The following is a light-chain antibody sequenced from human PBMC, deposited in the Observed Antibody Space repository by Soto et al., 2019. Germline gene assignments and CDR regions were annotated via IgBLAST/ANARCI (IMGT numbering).Light chain of an antibody. CDR1: QSVSSY. V-gene: IGKV3-11*01. CDR2: DAS. J-gene: IGKJ4*01. Sequence: EIVLTQSPATLSLSPGERATLSCRASQSVSSYLAWYQQKPGQAPRLLIYDASNGATGIPARFSGSGSGTDFTLTISSLEPEDFAVYYCQQRSNWRWLTFGGGTKVEIK. CDR3: QQRSNWRWLT.